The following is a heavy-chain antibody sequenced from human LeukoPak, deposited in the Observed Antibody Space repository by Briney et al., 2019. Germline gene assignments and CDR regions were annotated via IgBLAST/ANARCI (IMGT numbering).Heavy chain of an antibody. V-gene: IGHV4-4*09. CDR3: ARGESMVRGVIDY. CDR2: IYTSGST. Sequence: PSETLSLTCTVSGGSISSYYWSWIRQPPGKGLEWIGYIYTSGSTNYNPSLKSRVTISVDTSKNQFSLKLSSVTAADTAVYYCARGESMVRGVIDYWGQGTLVTVSS. J-gene: IGHJ4*02. CDR1: GGSISSYY. D-gene: IGHD3-10*01.